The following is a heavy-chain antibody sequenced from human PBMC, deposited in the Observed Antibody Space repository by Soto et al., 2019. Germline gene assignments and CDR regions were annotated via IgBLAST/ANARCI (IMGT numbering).Heavy chain of an antibody. Sequence: QVQLVESGGGVVQPGRSLRLSCAASGFTFSSYGMHWVRQAPGKGLEWVAVIWYDGSNKYYADSVKGRFTIYRDNSKNPRFREMNSLRAGDTAVYYCARDVGAAGSFYDDYWGQGTLVTVPS. CDR3: ARDVGAAGSFYDDY. V-gene: IGHV3-33*01. CDR1: GFTFSSYG. CDR2: IWYDGSNK. D-gene: IGHD6-13*01. J-gene: IGHJ4*02.